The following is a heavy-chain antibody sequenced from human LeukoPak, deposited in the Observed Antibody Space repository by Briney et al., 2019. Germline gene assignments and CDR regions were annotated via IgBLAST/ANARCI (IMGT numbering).Heavy chain of an antibody. D-gene: IGHD6-13*01. V-gene: IGHV3-23*01. CDR2: ISGSGGST. CDR1: GFTFSSYA. Sequence: GGSLRLSCTASGFTFSSYAMNWVRQAPGKGLEWVSGISGSGGSTYYADSVKGRFTISRDNSKNTLYLQMNSLRAEDTALHYCAKEIAYSSSWYPPFDYWGQGTLVTVSS. J-gene: IGHJ4*02. CDR3: AKEIAYSSSWYPPFDY.